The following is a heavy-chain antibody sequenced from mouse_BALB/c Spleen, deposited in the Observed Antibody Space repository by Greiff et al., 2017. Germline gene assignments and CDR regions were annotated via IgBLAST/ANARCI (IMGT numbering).Heavy chain of an antibody. Sequence: VQLKESGPDLVKPSQSLSLTCTVTGYSITSGYSWHWIRQFPGNKLEWMGYIHYSGSTNYNPSLKSRISITRDTSKNQFFLQLNSVTTEDTATYYCARGGYGSSYPYYFDYWGQGTTLTVSS. CDR2: IHYSGST. CDR3: ARGGYGSSYPYYFDY. CDR1: GYSITSGYS. V-gene: IGHV3-1*02. J-gene: IGHJ2*01. D-gene: IGHD1-1*01.